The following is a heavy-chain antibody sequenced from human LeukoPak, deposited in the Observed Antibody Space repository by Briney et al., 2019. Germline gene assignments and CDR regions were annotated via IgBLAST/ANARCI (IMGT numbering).Heavy chain of an antibody. Sequence: SETLSLTCTVSSASIRSSSYYWAWIRQPPGKGLEWIGSIYYSGSTYYNSSLKSRVTVSVDTSKNQFSLKMSSVTAADTATYYCARGPFDTMIVVDPRGWYFDLWGRGTLVTVSS. CDR1: SASIRSSSYY. CDR3: ARGPFDTMIVVDPRGWYFDL. V-gene: IGHV4-39*07. CDR2: IYYSGST. D-gene: IGHD3-22*01. J-gene: IGHJ2*01.